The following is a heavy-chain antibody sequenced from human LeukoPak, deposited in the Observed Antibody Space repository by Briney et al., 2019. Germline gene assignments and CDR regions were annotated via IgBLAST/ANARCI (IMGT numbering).Heavy chain of an antibody. D-gene: IGHD3-10*01. Sequence: SETLSLTCTVSGGSISGFYWSWIRRPPGKGLEWVGFIYNSGITNYNPSLKSRVTISVDTSKNQFSLKLSSVTAADTAVYYCARGPYYYGSGSYYYWGQGTLVTVSS. J-gene: IGHJ4*02. CDR3: ARGPYYYGSGSYYY. V-gene: IGHV4-59*12. CDR1: GGSISGFY. CDR2: IYNSGIT.